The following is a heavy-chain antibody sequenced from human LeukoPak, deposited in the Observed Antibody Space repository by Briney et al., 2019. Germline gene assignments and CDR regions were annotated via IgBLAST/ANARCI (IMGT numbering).Heavy chain of an antibody. CDR3: ARASYYGSGSPGLIDY. D-gene: IGHD3-10*01. CDR2: IYYSGST. V-gene: IGHV4-39*07. Sequence: PSETLTLTCSVSGGSISSRSYYWAWIRQPPEKGLEWIGSIYYSGSTYYNPSLKSRVSVSVDTSNKQFSLKLSSVTAADTAVYYCARASYYGSGSPGLIDYWGQGTLVTVSS. J-gene: IGHJ4*02. CDR1: GGSISSRSYY.